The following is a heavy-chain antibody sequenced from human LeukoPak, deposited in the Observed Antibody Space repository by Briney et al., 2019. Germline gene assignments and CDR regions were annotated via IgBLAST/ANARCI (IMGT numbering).Heavy chain of an antibody. CDR2: ISYSGTT. CDR3: ARSMTVDRAAPLDY. V-gene: IGHV4-59*08. CDR1: GGSISSYY. J-gene: IGHJ4*02. Sequence: SETLSLTCTVSGGSISSYYWTWMRQPPGKGLEWIAYISYSGTTNYNPSLKRRVTISLDTSKNQFSLEVNSVTAADTAVYYCARSMTVDRAAPLDYWGQGTLVTVSS. D-gene: IGHD3-10*01.